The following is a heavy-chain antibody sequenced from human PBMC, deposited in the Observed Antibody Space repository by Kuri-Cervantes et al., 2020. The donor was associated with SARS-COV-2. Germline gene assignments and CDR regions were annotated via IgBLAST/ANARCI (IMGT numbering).Heavy chain of an antibody. D-gene: IGHD3-22*01. CDR2: ISSSSSYI. CDR3: ATVSDYYDSSGYFLDFDY. J-gene: IGHJ4*02. CDR1: GGTFSSYS. V-gene: IGHV3-21*01. Sequence: GESLKIFCAASGGTFSSYSMNWVRQAPGKGLEWVSSISSSSSYIYYADSVKGRFTISRDNAKNSLYLQMNSLRAEDTAVYYCATVSDYYDSSGYFLDFDYWGQGTLVTVSS.